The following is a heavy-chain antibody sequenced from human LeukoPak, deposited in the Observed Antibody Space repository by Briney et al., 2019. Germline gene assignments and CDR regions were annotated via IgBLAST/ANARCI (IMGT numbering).Heavy chain of an antibody. D-gene: IGHD3-10*01. CDR1: GASISSSSYY. V-gene: IGHV4-39*07. CDR3: ARDDGYYFDY. CDR2: IYYSGST. J-gene: IGHJ4*02. Sequence: SETLSLTCTVSGASISSSSYYWAWIRQPPGKGLEWIGNIYYSGSTYYNPSLNSRVTISVDTSKNRFSLKLSSVTAADTAVYYCARDDGYYFDYWGQGTLVTVSS.